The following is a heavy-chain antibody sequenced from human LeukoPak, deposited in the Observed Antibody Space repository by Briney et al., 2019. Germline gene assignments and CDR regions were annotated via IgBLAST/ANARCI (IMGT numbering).Heavy chain of an antibody. CDR3: AREYIVGATIYYFDY. CDR2: ISAYNGNT. D-gene: IGHD1-26*01. CDR1: GYTFTSYG. V-gene: IGHV1-18*01. Sequence: ASVKVSCKASGYTFTSYGISWVRQAPGQGLEWIGWISAYNGNTNYAQKLQGRVTMTTDTSTSTAYMELRSVRSDDTAVYYCAREYIVGATIYYFDYWGQGTLVTVSS. J-gene: IGHJ4*02.